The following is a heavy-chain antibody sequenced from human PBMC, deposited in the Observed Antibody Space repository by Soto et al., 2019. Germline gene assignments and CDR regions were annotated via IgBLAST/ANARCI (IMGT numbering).Heavy chain of an antibody. CDR1: SGSISSSSYY. J-gene: IGHJ4*02. CDR2: IYYSGSS. CDR3: ARQIGGYSGYDS. D-gene: IGHD5-12*01. V-gene: IGHV4-39*01. Sequence: PSETLSLTCTISSGSISSSSYYWGWIRQPPGKGLEWIGNIYYSGSSYNNPSLKSRVTISVDTSKNQFFLKLNSVTAADTAVYYFARQIGGYSGYDSWGQGTLVTVSS.